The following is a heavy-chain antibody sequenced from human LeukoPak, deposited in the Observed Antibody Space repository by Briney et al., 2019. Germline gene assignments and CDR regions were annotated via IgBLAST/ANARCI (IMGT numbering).Heavy chain of an antibody. Sequence: PSETLSLTCAVCGYSISSGYYWGWIRQPPGKGLEWIGSIYHSGSTYYNPSLKSRVTISVDTSKNQFSLKLSSVTAADTAVYYCAGSYGDYAAFDYWGQGTLVTVSS. D-gene: IGHD4-17*01. V-gene: IGHV4-38-2*01. CDR1: GYSISSGYY. CDR3: AGSYGDYAAFDY. CDR2: IYHSGST. J-gene: IGHJ4*02.